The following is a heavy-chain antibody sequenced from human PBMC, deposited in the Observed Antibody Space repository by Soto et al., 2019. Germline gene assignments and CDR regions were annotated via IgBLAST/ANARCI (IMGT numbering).Heavy chain of an antibody. V-gene: IGHV3-11*01. CDR2: ISSSGNTI. Sequence: GVSLRLSCAASGFTFSDYYMSWIRQAPGKGLEWVSYISSSGNTIYYADSAKGRFTISRDNAKNSLYLQMNSLRAEDTAVYYCARGVRGYSSVFDYWGQGTLVTVSS. CDR1: GFTFSDYY. J-gene: IGHJ4*02. CDR3: ARGVRGYSSVFDY. D-gene: IGHD5-18*01.